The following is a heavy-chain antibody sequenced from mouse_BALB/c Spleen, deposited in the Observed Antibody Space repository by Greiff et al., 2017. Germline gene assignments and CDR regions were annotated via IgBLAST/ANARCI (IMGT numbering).Heavy chain of an antibody. Sequence: EVQGVESGGGLVQPGGSRKLSCAASGFTFSSFGMHWVRQAPEKGLEWVAYISSGSSTIYYADTVKGRFTISRDNPKNTLFLQMTSLRSEDTAMYYCARGEDYWGQGTSVTVSS. J-gene: IGHJ4*01. V-gene: IGHV5-17*02. CDR1: GFTFSSFG. CDR3: ARGEDY. CDR2: ISSGSSTI.